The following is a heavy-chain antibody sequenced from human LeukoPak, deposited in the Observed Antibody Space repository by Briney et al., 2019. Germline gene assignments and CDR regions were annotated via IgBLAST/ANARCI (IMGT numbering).Heavy chain of an antibody. CDR2: ISASGSYI. J-gene: IGHJ4*02. D-gene: IGHD1-1*01. V-gene: IGHV3-69-1*01. CDR1: GFTFSDHY. Sequence: GGSLRLSCAASGFTFSDHYMNWVRQAPGKGLEWVSSISASGSYIYYADSLKGRFTISRDNTKNSLYLQMNSLRAGDTAVYYCARDSPGTTASDYWGQGTLVTVSS. CDR3: ARDSPGTTASDY.